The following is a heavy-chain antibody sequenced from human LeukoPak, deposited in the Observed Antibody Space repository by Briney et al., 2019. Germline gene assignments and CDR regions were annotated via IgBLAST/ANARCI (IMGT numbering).Heavy chain of an antibody. CDR2: INPGGDNT. Sequence: ASVKVSCRASGYTFTNYYIHWVRQAPGQGLEWMGLINPGGDNTDYAQNFQGRVTMTRDTSTSTVYMGLSSLRSEDTAVYYCARGPWINIGSPSYYVDYWGQGTLVTVSS. CDR3: ARGPWINIGSPSYYVDY. D-gene: IGHD2/OR15-2a*01. CDR1: GYTFTNYY. V-gene: IGHV1-46*01. J-gene: IGHJ4*02.